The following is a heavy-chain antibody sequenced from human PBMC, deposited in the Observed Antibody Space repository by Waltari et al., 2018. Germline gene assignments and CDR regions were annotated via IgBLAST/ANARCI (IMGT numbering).Heavy chain of an antibody. D-gene: IGHD2-15*01. V-gene: IGHV3-30*04. Sequence: QVQLVESGGGVVRPGRSLRLSCAASCFTSCKFAVPWARPAPGQGLEWVADISYDGSFQHYADSVKGRFTISRDNSKNTLFLQMNSLRGDDTAVYYCVRESYFSGSIGGFDYWGQGSLVTVSS. CDR2: ISYDGSFQ. J-gene: IGHJ4*02. CDR1: CFTSCKFA. CDR3: VRESYFSGSIGGFDY.